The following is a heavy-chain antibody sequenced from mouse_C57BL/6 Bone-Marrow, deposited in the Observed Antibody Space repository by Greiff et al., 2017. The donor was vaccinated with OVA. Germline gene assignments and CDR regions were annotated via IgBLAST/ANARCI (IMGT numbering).Heavy chain of an antibody. CDR3: AIYYYGSSLYAMDY. V-gene: IGHV5-9*01. CDR2: ISGGGGNT. D-gene: IGHD1-1*01. CDR1: GFTFSSYT. Sequence: EVMLVESGGGLVKPGGSLKLSCAASGFTFSSYTMSWVRQTPEKRLEWVATISGGGGNTYYPDSVKGRFTISRDNAKNTLYLQMSSLRSEDTALYYCAIYYYGSSLYAMDYWGQGTSVTVSS. J-gene: IGHJ4*01.